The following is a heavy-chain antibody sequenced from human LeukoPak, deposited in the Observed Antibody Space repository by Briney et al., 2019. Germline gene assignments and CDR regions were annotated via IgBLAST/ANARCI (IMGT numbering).Heavy chain of an antibody. CDR1: GGSISSRSHY. CDR2: IYYSGTA. V-gene: IGHV4-39*01. CDR3: ARRNDYDFWSGNQYYFDY. Sequence: PSETLSLTCSVSGGSISSRSHYWGCIRQSPGKGLEWIGTIYYSGTAFYNPSLQSRVSISVDTSRNQCSLRLNSVTAADTAVYYCARRNDYDFWSGNQYYFDYWGQGTLVTVSS. D-gene: IGHD3-3*01. J-gene: IGHJ4*02.